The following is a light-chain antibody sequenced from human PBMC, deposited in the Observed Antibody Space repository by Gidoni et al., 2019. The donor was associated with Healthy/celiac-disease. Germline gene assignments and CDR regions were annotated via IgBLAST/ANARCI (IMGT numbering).Light chain of an antibody. V-gene: IGLV6-57*04. CDR1: SGSIASKY. Sequence: NFMLTQPHSVSESPGKTVTISCTRSSGSIASKYVQWYQQRPGSVPTTVIYEDKQRPSGVPDRFSGSIDSSSNSASLTISGLKTEDEADYYCQSYDSSTHWVFGGGTKLTVL. J-gene: IGLJ3*02. CDR2: EDK. CDR3: QSYDSSTHWV.